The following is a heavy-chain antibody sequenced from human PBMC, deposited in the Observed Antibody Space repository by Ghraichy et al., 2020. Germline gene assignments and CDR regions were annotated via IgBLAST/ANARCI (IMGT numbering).Heavy chain of an antibody. J-gene: IGHJ3*02. CDR1: GFTFSSYA. V-gene: IGHV3-23*01. Sequence: GESLNISCAASGFTFSSYAMSWVRQAPGKGLEWVSAISGSGGSTYYADSVKGRFTISRDNSKNTLYLQMNSLRAEDTAVYYCAKPQGGGAPRDEGAFDIWGQGTMVTVSS. D-gene: IGHD1-26*01. CDR3: AKPQGGGAPRDEGAFDI. CDR2: ISGSGGST.